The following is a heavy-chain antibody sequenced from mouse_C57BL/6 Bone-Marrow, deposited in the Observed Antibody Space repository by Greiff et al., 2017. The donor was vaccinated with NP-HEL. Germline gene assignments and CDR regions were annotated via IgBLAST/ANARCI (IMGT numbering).Heavy chain of an antibody. J-gene: IGHJ3*01. V-gene: IGHV5-4*01. CDR2: ISDGGSYT. CDR1: GFTFSSYA. D-gene: IGHD2-5*01. Sequence: DVMLVESGGGLVKPGGSLKLSCAASGFTFSSYAMSWVRQTPEKRLEWVATISDGGSYTYYPDNVKGRFTISRDNAKNNLYLQMSHLKSEDTAVYYCARDQRPYYSNYGFAYWGQGTLVTVSA. CDR3: ARDQRPYYSNYGFAY.